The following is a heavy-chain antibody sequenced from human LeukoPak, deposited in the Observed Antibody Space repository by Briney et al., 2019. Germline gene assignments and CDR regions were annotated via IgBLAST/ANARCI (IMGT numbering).Heavy chain of an antibody. V-gene: IGHV4-59*01. CDR1: GGSISRYH. Sequence: SETLSLTCTVSGGSISRYHWSWIRQPPEKGLEWTGYIWYSGTTNYNPSLKSRVTMSVDTSKNHFSLRLSSVTAADTAIYYCVRTISDGSGDYWGQGILVTV. J-gene: IGHJ4*02. CDR3: VRTISDGSGDY. D-gene: IGHD3-10*01. CDR2: IWYSGTT.